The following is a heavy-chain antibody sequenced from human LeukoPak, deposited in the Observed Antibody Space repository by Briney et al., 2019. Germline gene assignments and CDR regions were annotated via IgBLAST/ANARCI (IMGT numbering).Heavy chain of an antibody. D-gene: IGHD3-22*01. CDR1: GYIFTNFG. CDR2: ISAYNGNT. J-gene: IGHJ6*03. CDR3: ARDLMSYYDSSGYPYYYYMDV. V-gene: IGHV1-18*01. Sequence: ASVKVSCKASGYIFTNFGISWVRQARGQGLEWMGWISAYNGNTNYAQKLQGRVTMTTDTSTSTAYMELRSLRSDDTAVYYCARDLMSYYDSSGYPYYYYMDVWGKGTTVTVSS.